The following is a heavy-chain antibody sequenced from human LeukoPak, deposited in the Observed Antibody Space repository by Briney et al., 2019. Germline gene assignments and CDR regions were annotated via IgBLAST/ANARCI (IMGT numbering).Heavy chain of an antibody. V-gene: IGHV3-30*02. D-gene: IGHD1-26*01. Sequence: GGSLRLSCAASGFIFTSYGMHWVRRAPGKGLEWVAFIRYDGSIKFYADSVKGRFTISRDNSRNTLYLQMNSLRAEDTAVYYCAKDSRHRIVGTTTFLDYWGQGTLVTVSS. CDR1: GFIFTSYG. CDR2: IRYDGSIK. J-gene: IGHJ4*02. CDR3: AKDSRHRIVGTTTFLDY.